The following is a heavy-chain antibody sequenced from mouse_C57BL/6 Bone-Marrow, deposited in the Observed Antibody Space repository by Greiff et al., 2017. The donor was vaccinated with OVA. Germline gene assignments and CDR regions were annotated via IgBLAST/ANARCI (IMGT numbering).Heavy chain of an antibody. CDR3: AREGYGNYVRFAY. D-gene: IGHD2-10*02. J-gene: IGHJ3*01. Sequence: QVQLQQPGAELVMPGASVKLSCTASGYTFTSYWMHWVRQRPGQGLEWIGEIDTSASYTNYNQKFKGKSTLTVDKSSSTAYMQLSSLTSEDSEVYYGAREGYGNYVRFAYWGQGTLVTVSA. V-gene: IGHV1-69*01. CDR1: GYTFTSYW. CDR2: IDTSASYT.